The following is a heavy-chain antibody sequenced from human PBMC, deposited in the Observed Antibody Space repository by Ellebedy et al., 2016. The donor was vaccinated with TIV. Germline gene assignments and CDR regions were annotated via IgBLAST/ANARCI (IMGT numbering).Heavy chain of an antibody. V-gene: IGHV3-7*01. CDR3: ARDQPFGSF. CDR1: GFTFSNYW. Sequence: GESLKISCVVSGFTFSNYWMSWIRQAPGKGPEWVSNIKQDGSEKTYVDSVKGRFTISRDNAKNSLYLEMNSLRVDDTAMYYCARDQPFGSFWGQGTLVTVSS. CDR2: IKQDGSEK. J-gene: IGHJ4*02. D-gene: IGHD3-10*01.